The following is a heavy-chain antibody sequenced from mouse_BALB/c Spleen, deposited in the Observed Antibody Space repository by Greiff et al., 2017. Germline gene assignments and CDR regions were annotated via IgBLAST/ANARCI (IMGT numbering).Heavy chain of an antibody. Sequence: VQLQQSGAELVRPGASVTLSCKASGYTFTDYEMHWVKQTPVHGLEWIGAIDPETGGTAYNQKFKGKATLTADKSSSTAYMELRSLTSEDSAVYYCTRSPYGNYYAMDYWGQGTSVTVSS. CDR1: GYTFTDYE. J-gene: IGHJ4*01. CDR3: TRSPYGNYYAMDY. CDR2: IDPETGGT. V-gene: IGHV1-15*01. D-gene: IGHD2-1*01.